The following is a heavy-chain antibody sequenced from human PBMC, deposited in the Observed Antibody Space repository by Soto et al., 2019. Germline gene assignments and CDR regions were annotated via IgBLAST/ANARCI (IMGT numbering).Heavy chain of an antibody. CDR3: AREGGDYDIMTGPE. CDR2: IIPIFGTA. J-gene: IGHJ1*01. D-gene: IGHD3-9*01. Sequence: SVKVSCKASGGTFSRYGISWVRQAPGQELEWMGGIIPIFGTANYAQKFQGRVTITADESTSTAYMELSSLRSEDTAVYYCAREGGDYDIMTGPEWGQGTLVTVSS. V-gene: IGHV1-69*13. CDR1: GGTFSRYG.